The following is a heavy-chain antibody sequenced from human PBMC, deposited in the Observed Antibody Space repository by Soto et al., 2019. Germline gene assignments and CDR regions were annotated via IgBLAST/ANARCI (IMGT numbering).Heavy chain of an antibody. D-gene: IGHD5-18*01. V-gene: IGHV3-30*18. CDR1: GFTFSSYG. CDR2: ISYDGSNK. Sequence: QVQLVESGGGVVQPGRSLRLSCAASGFTFSSYGMHWVRQAPGKGLEWVAVISYDGSNKYYADSVKGRFTISRDNSKNTLYLQMNSLRAEYTAVYYCAKQGFTAMVPYFDYWGQGTLVTVSS. J-gene: IGHJ4*02. CDR3: AKQGFTAMVPYFDY.